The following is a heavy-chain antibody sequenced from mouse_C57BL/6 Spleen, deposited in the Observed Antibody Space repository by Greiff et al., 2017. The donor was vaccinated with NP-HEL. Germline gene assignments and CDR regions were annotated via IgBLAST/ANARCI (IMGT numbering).Heavy chain of an antibody. CDR3: ATLMRGAMDD. Sequence: EVQRVESGGDLVKPGGSLKLSCAASGFTFSSYGMSWVRQTPDKRLEWVATISSGGSYTYYPDSVKGRFTISRDNAKNTLYLQMSSLKAEDTAMYYCATLMRGAMDDWGKGTSVTVSS. CDR1: GFTFSSYG. J-gene: IGHJ4*01. V-gene: IGHV5-6*01. CDR2: ISSGGSYT.